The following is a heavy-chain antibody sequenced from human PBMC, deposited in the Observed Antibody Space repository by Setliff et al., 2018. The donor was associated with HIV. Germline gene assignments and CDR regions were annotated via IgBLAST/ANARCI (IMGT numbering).Heavy chain of an antibody. CDR3: ARGVILLRAVVAQSVYCYMDV. Sequence: PSETLSLTCGVSGASFSGNCWVWLRQSPGKGLEWIGQINHRGTTNYNASLQSRLAISMDVSKNQFSLRLNSVTAADTSKYFCARGVILLRAVVAQSVYCYMDVWGTGTKVTVSS. CDR2: INHRGTT. D-gene: IGHD3-10*01. J-gene: IGHJ6*03. CDR1: GASFSGNC. V-gene: IGHV4-34*01.